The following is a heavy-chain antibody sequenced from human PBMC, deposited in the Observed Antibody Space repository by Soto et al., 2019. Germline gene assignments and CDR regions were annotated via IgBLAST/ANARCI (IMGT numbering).Heavy chain of an antibody. V-gene: IGHV3-66*01. CDR3: ARARFGGLAAIFAHC. Sequence: EVQLVESGGGLVQPGGSLRLSCAASGFTVSNNYMTWVRQAPGKGLEWVSVIYRGGSTYYADSVRGRFTISRDNSKNSLYLHMGILRAEDTAVYYCARARFGGLAAIFAHCWGQGTLVTVSS. CDR1: GFTVSNNY. CDR2: IYRGGST. D-gene: IGHD5-12*01. J-gene: IGHJ4*02.